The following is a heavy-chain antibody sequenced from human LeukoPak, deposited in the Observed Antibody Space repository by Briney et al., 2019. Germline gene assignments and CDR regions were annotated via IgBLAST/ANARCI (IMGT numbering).Heavy chain of an antibody. CDR3: ARLSYYSFWFDP. V-gene: IGHV4-59*08. Sequence: PSETLSLTCTVSGGSISSYYWSWIRQPPGKGLVWIGYIYYSGSTNYNPSLKSRVTISVDTSKNQFSLKLSSVTAADTAVYYCARLSYYSFWFDPWGQGTLVTVSS. CDR2: IYYSGST. J-gene: IGHJ5*02. D-gene: IGHD3-10*01. CDR1: GGSISSYY.